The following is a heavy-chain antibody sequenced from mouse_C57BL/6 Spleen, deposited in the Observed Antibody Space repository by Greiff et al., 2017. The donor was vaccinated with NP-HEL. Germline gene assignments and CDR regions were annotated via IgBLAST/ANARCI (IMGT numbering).Heavy chain of an antibody. CDR2: IHPNSGST. CDR3: ARSYDGYTGDAMDY. V-gene: IGHV1-64*01. CDR1: GYTFTSYW. Sequence: QVQLQQPGAELVKPGASVKLSCKASGYTFTSYWMHWVKQRPGQGLEWIGMIHPNSGSTNYNEKFKSKATLTVDKSSSTAYMQLSSLTSEDSAVYYCARSYDGYTGDAMDYWGQGTSVTVSS. D-gene: IGHD2-3*01. J-gene: IGHJ4*01.